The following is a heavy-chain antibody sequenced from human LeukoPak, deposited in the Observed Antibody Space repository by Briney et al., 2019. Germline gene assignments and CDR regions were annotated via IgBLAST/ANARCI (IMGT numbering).Heavy chain of an antibody. CDR1: GGSISSSSYY. J-gene: IGHJ4*02. V-gene: IGHV4-39*07. Sequence: SETLSLTCTVSGGSISSSSYYWGWIRQPPGKGLEWIGSIYYSGSTYYNPSLKSRVTISVDTSKNQFSLKLSSVTAADTAVYYCAREKRYFDWLPFDYWGQGTLVTVSS. D-gene: IGHD3-9*01. CDR2: IYYSGST. CDR3: AREKRYFDWLPFDY.